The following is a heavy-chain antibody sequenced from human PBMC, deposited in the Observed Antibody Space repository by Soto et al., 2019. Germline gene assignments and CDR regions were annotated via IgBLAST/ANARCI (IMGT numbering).Heavy chain of an antibody. D-gene: IGHD5-18*01. Sequence: PGESLRLSCTASGFTFSDSAMHWVRQASGKGLEWVGRIRNKGNNYATAYTASVKGRFTISRDDSKNTVYLQMNSLKIDDTAVYYCTSRRDWTAVDPLDYWGLGTLVTVSS. J-gene: IGHJ4*02. CDR1: GFTFSDSA. CDR3: TSRRDWTAVDPLDY. CDR2: IRNKGNNYAT. V-gene: IGHV3-73*01.